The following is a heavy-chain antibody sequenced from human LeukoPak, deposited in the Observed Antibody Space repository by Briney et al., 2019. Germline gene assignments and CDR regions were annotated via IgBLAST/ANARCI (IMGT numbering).Heavy chain of an antibody. D-gene: IGHD3-10*01. Sequence: PSETLSLTCTVSGGSISSYYWSWIRQPAGKGLEWIGRIYTSGSTNYNPSLKSRVTISVDTSKNQFSLKLSSVTAADTAVYYCARVVPPSYYYGSGSYYSFNWFDPWGQGTLVTVSS. CDR2: IYTSGST. J-gene: IGHJ5*02. CDR1: GGSISSYY. V-gene: IGHV4-4*07. CDR3: ARVVPPSYYYGSGSYYSFNWFDP.